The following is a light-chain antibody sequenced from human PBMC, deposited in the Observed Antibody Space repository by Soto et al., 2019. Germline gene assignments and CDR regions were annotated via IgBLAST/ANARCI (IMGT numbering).Light chain of an antibody. CDR2: AAS. J-gene: IGKJ1*01. CDR3: QHYGSLSWT. CDR1: QTLDRNY. Sequence: EIVLTQSPGTLSLSPGERATLSCRASQTLDRNYLAWYQQKPGQAPKIIIFAASGRATGITDRFSGSGSGTDFTLTISRLEPDDFAVYYCQHYGSLSWTLGQGTKQEI. V-gene: IGKV3-20*01.